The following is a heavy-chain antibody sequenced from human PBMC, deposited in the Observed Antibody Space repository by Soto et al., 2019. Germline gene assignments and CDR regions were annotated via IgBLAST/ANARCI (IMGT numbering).Heavy chain of an antibody. V-gene: IGHV3-74*01. J-gene: IGHJ4*02. Sequence: EVQLVESGGGLVQPGGSLRLSCTVSGFTFSSYWMHWVRQVPGKGLVWVSRINRDGSTTNYADSVKGRFTISRDNARNTLYLQMTTLRADAPPVYYFARGDGRPYGYFASWGQGTLVTLSS. D-gene: IGHD6-6*01. CDR3: ARGDGRPYGYFAS. CDR2: INRDGSTT. CDR1: GFTFSSYW.